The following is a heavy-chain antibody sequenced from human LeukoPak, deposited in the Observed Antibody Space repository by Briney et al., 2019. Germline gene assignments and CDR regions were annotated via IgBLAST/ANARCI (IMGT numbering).Heavy chain of an antibody. V-gene: IGHV4-59*12. J-gene: IGHJ4*02. CDR3: ARVKVGATKYYFDY. Sequence: SETLSLTCTVSGDSISGYYWSWIRQPPGKGLEWIGYVFSSGTTNYNPSLKGRVTLLVDTSKNQFSLKLSSVTAADTAVYYCARVKVGATKYYFDYWGQGTLVTVSS. CDR2: VFSSGTT. CDR1: GDSISGYY. D-gene: IGHD1-26*01.